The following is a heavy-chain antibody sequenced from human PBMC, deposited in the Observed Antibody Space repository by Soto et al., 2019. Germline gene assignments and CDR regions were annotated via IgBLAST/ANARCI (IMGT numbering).Heavy chain of an antibody. Sequence: GGSLRLSCAASGFTFSSYSMNWVRQAPGKGLEWVSSISSSSSYIYYADSVKGRFTISRDNAKNSLYLQMNSLRAEDTAVYYCARVRGIIGWFDPWGQGTLVTVSS. D-gene: IGHD3-10*01. CDR1: GFTFSSYS. CDR2: ISSSSSYI. V-gene: IGHV3-21*01. CDR3: ARVRGIIGWFDP. J-gene: IGHJ5*02.